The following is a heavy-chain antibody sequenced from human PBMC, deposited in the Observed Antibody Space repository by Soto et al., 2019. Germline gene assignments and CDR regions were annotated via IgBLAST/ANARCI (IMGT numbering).Heavy chain of an antibody. V-gene: IGHV1-46*01. CDR1: GYAFTSYY. D-gene: IGHD1-26*01. J-gene: IGHJ3*02. CDR3: AAVGATYDAFDI. Sequence: ASVKVSCKASGYAFTSYYMHWVRQAPGQGLEWMGIINPSGGSTSYAQKFQGRVTMTRDTSTSTVYMELSSLRSEDTAVYYCAAVGATYDAFDIWGQGTMVTVS. CDR2: INPSGGST.